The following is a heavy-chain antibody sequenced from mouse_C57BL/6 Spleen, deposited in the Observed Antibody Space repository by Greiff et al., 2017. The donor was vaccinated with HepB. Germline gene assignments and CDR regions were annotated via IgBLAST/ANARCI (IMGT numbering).Heavy chain of an antibody. J-gene: IGHJ4*01. CDR2: INYDGSST. Sequence: EVQWVESEGGLVQPGRSMKLSCTASGFTFSDYYMAWVRQVPEKGLEWVANINYDGSSTYYLDSLKSRFIISRDNAKNILYLQMSSLKSEDTATYYCARETGNAMDYWGQGTSVTVSS. CDR1: GFTFSDYY. CDR3: ARETGNAMDY. V-gene: IGHV5-16*01.